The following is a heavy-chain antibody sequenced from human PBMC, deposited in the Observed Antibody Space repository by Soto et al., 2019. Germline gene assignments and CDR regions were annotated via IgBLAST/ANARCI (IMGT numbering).Heavy chain of an antibody. V-gene: IGHV4-31*11. D-gene: IGHD2-8*02. CDR1: GASISSGDSY. CDR2: IFHTGST. Sequence: PSETLSLTCAVSGASISSGDSYWSWIRQRPGKGLEWIGYIFHTGSTYYNPSLKSRVTISLDSSKNQFSLKFTSATAADTADNFCAGVPYCTSVTCFIRFDAWGQGRLVTVSS. J-gene: IGHJ4*02. CDR3: AGVPYCTSVTCFIRFDA.